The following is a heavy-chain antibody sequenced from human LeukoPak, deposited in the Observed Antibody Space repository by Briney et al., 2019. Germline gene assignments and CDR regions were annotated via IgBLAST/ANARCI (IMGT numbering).Heavy chain of an antibody. CDR2: INHSGST. D-gene: IGHD5-18*01. Sequence: SETLSLTCVVYGGSFSGYYWSWIRQPPGKGLEWIGEINHSGSTSYNPSLKSRVTISVDTSKNQFSLKLSSVTAADTAVYYCARGRYSYGDNWFDPWGQGTLVTVSS. J-gene: IGHJ5*02. CDR1: GGSFSGYY. CDR3: ARGRYSYGDNWFDP. V-gene: IGHV4-34*01.